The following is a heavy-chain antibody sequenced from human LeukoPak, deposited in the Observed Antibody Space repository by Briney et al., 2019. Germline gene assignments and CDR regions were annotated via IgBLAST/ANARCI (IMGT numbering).Heavy chain of an antibody. CDR3: ASRDSSGYYVY. Sequence: GESLKISCKGSGYSFTRYWIGWVRQMPGKGLEWMAIIYPADSDTRYSPSFQGQVTISADKSISTAYLQWSSLKASDTAMYHCASRDSSGYYVYWGQGTLVTVSS. CDR1: GYSFTRYW. D-gene: IGHD3-22*01. J-gene: IGHJ4*02. CDR2: IYPADSDT. V-gene: IGHV5-51*01.